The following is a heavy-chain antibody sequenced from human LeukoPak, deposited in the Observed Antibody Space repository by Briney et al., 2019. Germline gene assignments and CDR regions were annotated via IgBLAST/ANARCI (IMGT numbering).Heavy chain of an antibody. CDR3: ALSSGWYLTFDY. J-gene: IGHJ4*02. V-gene: IGHV1-18*01. D-gene: IGHD6-19*01. Sequence: ASVKVSCKASGYTFTSYGISWVRQGPGQGLGWMGWISAYNGNTNYAQKLQGRVTMTTDTSTSTAYMELRSLRSDDTAVYYCALSSGWYLTFDYWGQGTLVTVSS. CDR2: ISAYNGNT. CDR1: GYTFTSYG.